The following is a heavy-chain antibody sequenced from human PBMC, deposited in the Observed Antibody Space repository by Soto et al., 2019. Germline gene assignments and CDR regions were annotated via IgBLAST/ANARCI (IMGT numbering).Heavy chain of an antibody. D-gene: IGHD2-21*01. J-gene: IGHJ5*02. V-gene: IGHV3-9*01. CDR2: ISWNSGDV. Sequence: EVQLVESGGGLVKPGRSLRLSCAASGFMFDDFAMHWVRQAPGKGLEWVSGISWNSGDVDYADSVKGRFTISRDNAKHYVYLPLNRLRHEDTALYYCAKALIVVTHWFDPWGQGTLVTASS. CDR3: AKALIVVTHWFDP. CDR1: GFMFDDFA.